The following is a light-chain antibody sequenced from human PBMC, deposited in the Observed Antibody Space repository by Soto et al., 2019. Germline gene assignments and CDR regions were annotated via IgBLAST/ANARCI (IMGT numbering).Light chain of an antibody. CDR2: AAS. V-gene: IGKV1-27*01. CDR3: QKYNSSPPRFT. CDR1: QGISNY. Sequence: DIQMTQSPSSLSASVGDRVTITCRASQGISNYGGWYQQKPGKVHKLLIYAASTLQSGVPTRFSGSGSRTDCTHSIGIQHCEDVATTYCQKYNSSPPRFTVGPRTKMDIK. J-gene: IGKJ3*01.